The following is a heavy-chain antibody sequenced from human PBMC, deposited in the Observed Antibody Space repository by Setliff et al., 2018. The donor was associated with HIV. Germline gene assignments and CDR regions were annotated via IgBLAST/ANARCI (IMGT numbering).Heavy chain of an antibody. CDR3: AKAAVEMTTIAFGGPPGY. CDR1: GGTFRSYS. Sequence: SVKVSCKASGGTFRSYSINWVRQVPGQGLEWMGTIIPFIDATHYAQSFQGRLTITADESSNTAYMELSSLRLHDTAVYYCAKAAVEMTTIAFGGPPGYWGQGTLVTVSS. V-gene: IGHV1-69*11. J-gene: IGHJ4*02. D-gene: IGHD3-16*01. CDR2: IIPFIDAT.